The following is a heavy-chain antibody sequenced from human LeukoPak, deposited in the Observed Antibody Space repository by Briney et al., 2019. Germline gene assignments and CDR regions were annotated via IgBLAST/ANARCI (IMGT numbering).Heavy chain of an antibody. J-gene: IGHJ3*02. CDR1: GFTFSTYF. CDR3: ARERQDTILHSGAFDI. CDR2: IASDGGHT. D-gene: IGHD2-21*01. V-gene: IGHV3-30-3*01. Sequence: PGRSLRLSCAASGFTFSTYFMHWVRQAPGKGLEWVADIASDGGHTFYVESVEGRFTISRDNSKNTLYLQMNSLRAEDTAVYFCARERQDTILHSGAFDIWGQGTMVTVSS.